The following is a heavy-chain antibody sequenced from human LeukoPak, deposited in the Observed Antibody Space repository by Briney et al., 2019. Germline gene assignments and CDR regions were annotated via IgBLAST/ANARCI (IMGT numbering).Heavy chain of an antibody. D-gene: IGHD6-13*01. J-gene: IGHJ4*02. CDR2: ISGSGGTT. V-gene: IGHV3-48*03. CDR1: GFLVSSSE. CDR3: ARIKAAATEFVF. Sequence: PGGSLRLSCAASGFLVSSSEMDWVRQAPGKGLEWVSYISGSGGTTYYADSVKGRFTISRDNAKNSLYLQMNSLRAEDRAVYYFARIKAAATEFVFWGQGTLVTVSS.